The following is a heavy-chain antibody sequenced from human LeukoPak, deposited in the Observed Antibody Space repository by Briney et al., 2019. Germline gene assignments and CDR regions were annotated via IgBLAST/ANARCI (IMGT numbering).Heavy chain of an antibody. V-gene: IGHV3-30-3*01. CDR1: GFTFSSYA. D-gene: IGHD3-10*01. J-gene: IGHJ3*02. CDR3: ARERRITMVRGEDAFDI. CDR2: ISYDGSNK. Sequence: PGGSLRLSCVASGFTFSSYAMHWVRQAPGKGLEWVAVISYDGSNKYYADSVKGRFTISRDNSKNTLYLQMNSLRAEDTAVYYCARERRITMVRGEDAFDIWGQGTMVTVSS.